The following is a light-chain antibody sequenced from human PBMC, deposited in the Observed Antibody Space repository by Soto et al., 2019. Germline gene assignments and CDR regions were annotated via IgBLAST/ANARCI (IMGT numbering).Light chain of an antibody. CDR1: QSVSSSY. V-gene: IGKV3-20*01. Sequence: EIVLTQSPGTLSLSPGERATLSCRARQSVSSSYLAWYQQRPGQAPRLLIYGASIRATGIPDRFSGSGSGTDFTLTISRLEPEDFAVYYCQQYNNWPPQTFGQGTKVDIK. J-gene: IGKJ1*01. CDR2: GAS. CDR3: QQYNNWPPQT.